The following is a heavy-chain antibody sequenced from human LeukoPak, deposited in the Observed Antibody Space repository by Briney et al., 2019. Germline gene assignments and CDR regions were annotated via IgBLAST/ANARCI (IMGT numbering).Heavy chain of an antibody. CDR3: ARGGSGSYWARYYFDY. D-gene: IGHD3-10*01. Sequence: HWASVKVSCKASGGTFSSYAISWVRQAPGQGLEWMGGIIPIFGTANYAQKFQGRVTITADESTSTAYMELSSLRSEDTAVYYCARGGSGSYWARYYFDYWGQGILVTVSS. CDR1: GGTFSSYA. J-gene: IGHJ4*02. V-gene: IGHV1-69*13. CDR2: IIPIFGTA.